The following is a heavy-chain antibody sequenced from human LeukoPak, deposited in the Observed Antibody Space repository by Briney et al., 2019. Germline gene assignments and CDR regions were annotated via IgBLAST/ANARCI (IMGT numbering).Heavy chain of an antibody. CDR1: GYTLTELS. Sequence: AASVKVSCKVSGYTLTELSMHWVRQAPGKGLEWMGGFDPEDGEAIYAQKFQGRVTMTEDTSTDTAYMELSSLRSEDTAVYYCATQLLWHFQHWGQGTLVTVSS. CDR2: FDPEDGEA. V-gene: IGHV1-24*01. CDR3: ATQLLWHFQH. D-gene: IGHD2-2*01. J-gene: IGHJ1*01.